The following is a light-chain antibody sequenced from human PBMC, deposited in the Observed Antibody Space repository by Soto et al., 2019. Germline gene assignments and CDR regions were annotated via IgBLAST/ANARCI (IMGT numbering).Light chain of an antibody. J-gene: IGLJ1*01. CDR2: DVS. CDR3: SSYTSSSTPYV. CDR1: SSDVGGYNY. Sequence: QSALTQPASVSGSPGQSITISCTGTSSDVGGYNYVSWYQQHPVKAPKLMIYDVSNRPSGVSNRVSGSKSGNTASLTISGLQAEDEAAYYCSSYTSSSTPYVFGTCTQLTVL. V-gene: IGLV2-14*01.